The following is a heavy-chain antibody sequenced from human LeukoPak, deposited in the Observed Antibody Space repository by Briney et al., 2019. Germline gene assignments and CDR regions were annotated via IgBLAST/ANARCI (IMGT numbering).Heavy chain of an antibody. CDR2: INAGNGNT. J-gene: IGHJ5*02. Sequence: ASVKVSCKASGYTFTSYAMHWVRQAPGQRLEWMGWINAGNGNTKYSQEFQGRVTITRDTPASTAYMELSSLRSEDMAVYYCAVGYSYGSNWFDPWGQGTLVTVSS. CDR1: GYTFTSYA. V-gene: IGHV1-3*03. CDR3: AVGYSYGSNWFDP. D-gene: IGHD5-18*01.